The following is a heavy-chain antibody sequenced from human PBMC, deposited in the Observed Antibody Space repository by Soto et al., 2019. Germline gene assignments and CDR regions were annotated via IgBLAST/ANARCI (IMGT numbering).Heavy chain of an antibody. J-gene: IGHJ6*02. D-gene: IGHD3-22*01. CDR3: ARGRRYYDSSGRPNYYYGMDV. Sequence: SETLSLTCTVSGGSISSGGYYWSWIRQHPGKGLEWIGYIYYSGSTYYNPSLKSRVTISVDTSKNQFSLKLSSVTAADTTVYYCARGRRYYDSSGRPNYYYGMDVWGQGTTVTVSS. CDR2: IYYSGST. V-gene: IGHV4-31*03. CDR1: GGSISSGGYY.